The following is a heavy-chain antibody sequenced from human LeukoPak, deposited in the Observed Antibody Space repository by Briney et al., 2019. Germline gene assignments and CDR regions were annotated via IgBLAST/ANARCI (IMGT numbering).Heavy chain of an antibody. Sequence: ASVKVSCKASGYTFTSYGISWVRQAPGQGLEWMGWISAYNGNTNYAQKLQGRVAMTTDTSTSTAYMELRSLRSDDTAVYYCARVLEWSYYYYYGMDVWGQGTTVTVSS. J-gene: IGHJ6*02. CDR1: GYTFTSYG. D-gene: IGHD3-3*01. CDR3: ARVLEWSYYYYYGMDV. CDR2: ISAYNGNT. V-gene: IGHV1-18*01.